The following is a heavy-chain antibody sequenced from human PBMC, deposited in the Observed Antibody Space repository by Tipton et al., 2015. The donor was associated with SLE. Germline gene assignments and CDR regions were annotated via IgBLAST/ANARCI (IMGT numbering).Heavy chain of an antibody. J-gene: IGHJ4*02. CDR2: TRNKANSYTT. D-gene: IGHD1-26*01. CDR3: ASGSYPRGAY. V-gene: IGHV3-72*01. CDR1: GFTFSDHY. Sequence: SLRLSCAASGFTFSDHYMDWVRQAPGKGLEWVGRTRNKANSYTTEYAASVKGRFTISRDDSKNSLYLQMNSLKTEYTALYYCASGSYPRGAYCGQGTLVTVSS.